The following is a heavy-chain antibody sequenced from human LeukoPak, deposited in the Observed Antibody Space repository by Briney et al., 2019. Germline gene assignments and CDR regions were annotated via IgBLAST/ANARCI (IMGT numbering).Heavy chain of an antibody. CDR2: ITPMFGTP. J-gene: IGHJ4*02. V-gene: IGHV1-69*13. Sequence: SVKVSCKASGDTFSRYDISWVRQAPGQGLEWIGGITPMFGTPNYAQKFQGRVTITADESTSTAYMELSSLRSEDTAIYYCARGWLAETTMITPYNYWGQGTLVTVSS. CDR1: GDTFSRYD. D-gene: IGHD4-23*01. CDR3: ARGWLAETTMITPYNY.